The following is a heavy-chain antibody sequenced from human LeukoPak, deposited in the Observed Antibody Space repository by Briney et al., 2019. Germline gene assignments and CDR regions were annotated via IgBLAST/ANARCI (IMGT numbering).Heavy chain of an antibody. CDR1: GYTFTNYW. J-gene: IGHJ4*02. V-gene: IGHV5-51*01. Sequence: GASLKISCKGSGYTFTNYWVGWVRQMPGKGLEWMGTIYPNNSDSRYNPSFRGQVTISVDRSITTAYLLWKSLKASDTAIYYCALSNEAFDSAGYFDYWGQGTLVTASS. D-gene: IGHD3-22*01. CDR2: IYPNNSDS. CDR3: ALSNEAFDSAGYFDY.